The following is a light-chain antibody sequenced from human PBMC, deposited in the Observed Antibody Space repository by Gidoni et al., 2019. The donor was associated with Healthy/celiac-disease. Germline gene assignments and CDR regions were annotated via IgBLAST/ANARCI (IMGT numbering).Light chain of an antibody. V-gene: IGKV3-11*01. J-gene: IGKJ4*01. CDR1: QSVSSY. Sequence: EIVLTPSPATLSSSPGDRATLSCRASQSVSSYLAWYQQKPGQAPRLLIYDASNRATGIPARFSGSGSGTDFTLTISSLEPEDFAVYYCQQRSNWPLTFGGGTKVEI. CDR2: DAS. CDR3: QQRSNWPLT.